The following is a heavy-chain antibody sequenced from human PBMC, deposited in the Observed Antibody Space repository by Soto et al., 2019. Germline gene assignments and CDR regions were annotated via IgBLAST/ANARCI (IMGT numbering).Heavy chain of an antibody. D-gene: IGHD3-3*01. V-gene: IGHV3-74*01. CDR3: ARDSLYYDFWSGYTYYGMDV. J-gene: IGHJ6*02. CDR1: GFTFSSYW. CDR2: INSDGSST. Sequence: EVQPVESGGGLVQPGGSLRLSCAASGFTFSSYWMHWVRQAPGKGLVWVSRINSDGSSTSYADSVKGRFTISRDNAKNTLYLQMNSLRAEDTAVYYCARDSLYYDFWSGYTYYGMDVWGQGTTVTVSS.